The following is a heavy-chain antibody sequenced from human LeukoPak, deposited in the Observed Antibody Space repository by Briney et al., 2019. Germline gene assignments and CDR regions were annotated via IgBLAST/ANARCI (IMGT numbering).Heavy chain of an antibody. Sequence: GGSLRLSCAASGFSFSSYSFNWVRQAPGKGLEWVSSINTVSSYIYYADSLKGRFTISRDTAKNSVYLQMDSLRAEDSAVYYCARLRRNTDSSGFFYYYDYWGQGTLVTVSS. J-gene: IGHJ4*02. CDR3: ARLRRNTDSSGFFYYYDY. V-gene: IGHV3-21*06. CDR1: GFSFSSYS. D-gene: IGHD3-22*01. CDR2: INTVSSYI.